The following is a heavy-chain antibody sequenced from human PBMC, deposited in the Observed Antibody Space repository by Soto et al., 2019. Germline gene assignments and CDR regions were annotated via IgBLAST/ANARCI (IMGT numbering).Heavy chain of an antibody. Sequence: PSETLSLTCTVSGGSISSGGYYWSWIRQHPGKGLEWIGYIYYSGSTYYNPSLKSRVTISVDTSKNQFSLKLSSVTAADTAVYYCARVDYYDSSGSVNFDYWGQGTLVTVSS. CDR2: IYYSGST. V-gene: IGHV4-31*03. D-gene: IGHD3-22*01. CDR3: ARVDYYDSSGSVNFDY. CDR1: GGSISSGGYY. J-gene: IGHJ4*02.